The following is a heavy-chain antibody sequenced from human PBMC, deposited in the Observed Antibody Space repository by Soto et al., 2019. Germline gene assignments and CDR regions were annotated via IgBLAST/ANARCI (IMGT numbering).Heavy chain of an antibody. V-gene: IGHV3-33*01. CDR2: IWYDESNK. J-gene: IGHJ4*02. Sequence: QVQLVESGGGVVQPGRSLRLSCAASGFTFNSYGMHWVRQATGKGLEWVAVIWYDESNKYYADSVKGRFTISRDNSKNTLYLQMNSLRAEDTAVYYCARDWRVVPTAMASLDYWGQGTLVTVS. CDR3: ARDWRVVPTAMASLDY. CDR1: GFTFNSYG. D-gene: IGHD2-2*01.